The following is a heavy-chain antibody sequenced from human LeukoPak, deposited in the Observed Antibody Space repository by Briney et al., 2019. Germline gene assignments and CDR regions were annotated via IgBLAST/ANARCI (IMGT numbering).Heavy chain of an antibody. J-gene: IGHJ6*03. D-gene: IGHD3-10*01. CDR2: INPNSGGT. CDR1: GYTFTGYY. V-gene: IGHV1-2*02. CDR3: ARGLQSGYYYMDV. Sequence: PGRSLRLSCAASGYTFTGYYMHWVRQAPGQGLEWMGWINPNSGGTNYAQKFQGRVTMTRDTSISTAYMELSRLRSDDTAVYYCARGLQSGYYYMDVWGKGTTVTVSS.